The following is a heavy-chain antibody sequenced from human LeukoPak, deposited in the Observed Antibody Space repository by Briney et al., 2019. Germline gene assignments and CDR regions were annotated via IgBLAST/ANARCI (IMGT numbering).Heavy chain of an antibody. D-gene: IGHD3-22*01. V-gene: IGHV3-30-3*01. CDR1: GFTFSSYA. CDR3: ARDLARSIVVVPNSDV. CDR2: ISYDGSNK. J-gene: IGHJ6*02. Sequence: GGSLRLSCAASGFTFSSYAMHWVRQAPGKGREWVAVISYDGSNKYYADSVKGRFTISRDNSKNTLYLQMNSLRAEDTAVYYCARDLARSIVVVPNSDVWGQGTTVTVSS.